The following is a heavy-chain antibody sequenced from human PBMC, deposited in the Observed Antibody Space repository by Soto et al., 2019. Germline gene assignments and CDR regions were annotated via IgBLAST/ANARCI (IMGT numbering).Heavy chain of an antibody. Sequence: EVQLLETWGGLVQPGGSLRLSCAASGFIFSSYAMSWVRKAPGRVLDWVSGISGSGDSTYYADSVKGRFTISSDNSKNTLYLQMTSLRDEDTAVYYCAKGVPGIAVAGTGYFQHWGHGTLVTVSS. CDR2: ISGSGDST. J-gene: IGHJ1*01. V-gene: IGHV3-23*01. CDR3: AKGVPGIAVAGTGYFQH. D-gene: IGHD6-19*01. CDR1: GFIFSSYA.